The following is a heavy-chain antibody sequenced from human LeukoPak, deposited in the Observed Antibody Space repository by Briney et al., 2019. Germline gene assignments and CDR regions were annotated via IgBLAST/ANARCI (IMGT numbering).Heavy chain of an antibody. CDR3: ARAFTVTDYYFDY. J-gene: IGHJ4*02. CDR2: IYYSGST. V-gene: IGHV4-31*03. Sequence: SQTLSLTCTVSGGSISSGGYYWSCIRQHPGKGLECIGYIYYSGSTYYNPSLKSRVTISVDTSKNQFSLKLSSVTAADTAVYYCARAFTVTDYYFDYWGQGTLVTVSS. CDR1: GGSISSGGYY. D-gene: IGHD4-17*01.